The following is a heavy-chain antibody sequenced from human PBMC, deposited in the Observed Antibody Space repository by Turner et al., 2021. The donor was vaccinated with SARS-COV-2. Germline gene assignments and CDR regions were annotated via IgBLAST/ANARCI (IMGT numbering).Heavy chain of an antibody. Sequence: EVQLVESGGGLVKRGGSLRLSCAAAGLTFIRYSMNWVRQAQGKGLEWVSSISSSSSYIYYADSVKGRFTISRDNAKNLLYLQSNSLRAEDTAVYYCARGTYYYDSSVYSGTNWFDPWGQGTLVTVSS. V-gene: IGHV3-21*01. CDR2: ISSSSSYI. CDR3: ARGTYYYDSSVYSGTNWFDP. D-gene: IGHD3-22*01. J-gene: IGHJ5*02. CDR1: GLTFIRYS.